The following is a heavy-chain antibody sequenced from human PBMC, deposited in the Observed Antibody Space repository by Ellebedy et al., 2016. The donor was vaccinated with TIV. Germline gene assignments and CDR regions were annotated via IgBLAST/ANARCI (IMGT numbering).Heavy chain of an antibody. D-gene: IGHD3-10*01. CDR3: ARGGYGWDY. V-gene: IGHV3-66*01. CDR2: IYSGGST. CDR1: GFTVGSNY. Sequence: GESLKISCAASGFTVGSNYMSWVRQAPGKGLEWVSVIYSGGSTYYADSVKGRFTISRDNSKNTLYLQMNSLRAEDTAVYYCARGGYGWDYWGQGTLVTVSS. J-gene: IGHJ4*02.